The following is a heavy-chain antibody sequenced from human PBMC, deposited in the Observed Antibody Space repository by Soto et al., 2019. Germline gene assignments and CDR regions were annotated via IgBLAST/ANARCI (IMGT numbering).Heavy chain of an antibody. Sequence: GESLKISCAASGFTFRNYAINWVRQAPGKGLEWVALISSDGNNKYYANSVKGRFTVSRDNSKNTLSLQMNSLTTEDTAVYYCARDDGPLHYWGQGSLVTVSS. V-gene: IGHV3-30-3*01. J-gene: IGHJ4*02. D-gene: IGHD2-8*01. CDR1: GFTFRNYA. CDR2: ISSDGNNK. CDR3: ARDDGPLHY.